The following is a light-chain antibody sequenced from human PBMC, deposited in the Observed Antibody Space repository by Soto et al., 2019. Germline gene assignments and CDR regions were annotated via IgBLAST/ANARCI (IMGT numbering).Light chain of an antibody. CDR3: SSYTSSSTMV. J-gene: IGLJ2*01. Sequence: QSALTQPASVSGSPGQSITISCTGTNSDVGGYNYVSWYQQNPGKAPKLMIYEVSNRPSAVSNRFSGSKSGSTASLTISGLQAEDEADYYCSSYTSSSTMVFGGGNKVTVL. CDR2: EVS. V-gene: IGLV2-14*01. CDR1: NSDVGGYNY.